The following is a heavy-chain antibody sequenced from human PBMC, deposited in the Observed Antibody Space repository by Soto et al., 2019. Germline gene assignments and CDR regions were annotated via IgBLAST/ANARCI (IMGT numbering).Heavy chain of an antibody. V-gene: IGHV3-30-3*01. CDR1: GFTFSSYA. CDR2: ISYDGSNK. D-gene: IGHD3-22*01. J-gene: IGHJ4*02. CDR3: ARGPGYYDSY. Sequence: QVQLVESGGGVVQPGRSLRLSCAASGFTFSSYAMHWVRQAPGKGLEWVAVISYDGSNKYYADSVKGRFTISRDNSKNTLYLQMNSLRAEDTAVYYCARGPGYYDSYWGQGTLVTVSS.